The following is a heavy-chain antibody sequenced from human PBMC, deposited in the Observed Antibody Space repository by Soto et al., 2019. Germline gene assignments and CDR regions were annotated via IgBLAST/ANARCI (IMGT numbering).Heavy chain of an antibody. CDR2: ISWSGST. CDR3: ATGIVVVTALDY. J-gene: IGHJ4*02. Sequence: KASETLSLTCTVSGDSVGSFGYYWSWIRQPPGKGLEWIGYISWSGSTAYNPSLKSRVTILIDTSKNQLSLRLSSVTAADTAFYYCATGIVVVTALDYWGQGTLVTVSS. V-gene: IGHV4-61*08. D-gene: IGHD2-21*02. CDR1: GDSVGSFGYY.